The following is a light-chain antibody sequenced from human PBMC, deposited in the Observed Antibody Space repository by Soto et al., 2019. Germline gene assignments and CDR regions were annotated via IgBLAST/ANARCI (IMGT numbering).Light chain of an antibody. CDR2: EVS. Sequence: QSALTQPPSASGSPGQSVTISCTGTSSDVGGYNYVSWYKQPPGKAPELLIFEVSKRPSGVPDRFSGSKSGNTASLTVSGLQAEDEADYYCQSYAGGNHCVVFGTGTKLTVL. V-gene: IGLV2-8*01. J-gene: IGLJ1*01. CDR3: QSYAGGNHCVV. CDR1: SSDVGGYNY.